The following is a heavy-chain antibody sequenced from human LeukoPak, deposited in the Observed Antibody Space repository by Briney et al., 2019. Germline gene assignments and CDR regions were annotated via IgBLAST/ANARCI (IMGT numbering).Heavy chain of an antibody. J-gene: IGHJ5*02. CDR3: ARGRGSYGWFDP. V-gene: IGHV3-30*04. CDR2: ISYDGSNK. D-gene: IGHD3-10*01. CDR1: GFTFSSYA. Sequence: GGSLRLSCAASGFTFSSYAMRWVRQAPGKGLEWVVVISYDGSNKYYADSVKGRFTISRDNAKNTLYLQMNSLSVEDTAVYYCARGRGSYGWFDPWGQGTLVTVSS.